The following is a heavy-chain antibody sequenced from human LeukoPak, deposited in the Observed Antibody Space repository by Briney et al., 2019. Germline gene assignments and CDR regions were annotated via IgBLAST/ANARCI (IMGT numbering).Heavy chain of an antibody. CDR1: GFSFSSYS. D-gene: IGHD1-1*01. J-gene: IGHJ4*02. CDR3: ARAPGAEGMYRELDH. V-gene: IGHV3-48*04. CDR2: ISSSSLTI. Sequence: GGSLRLSCAGSGFSFSSYSMNWVRQAPGKGLEWVAYISSSSLTIYYVDSVKGRFTISRDNAENSLYLQMNSLRAEDTAVYFCARAPGAEGMYRELDHWGQGTLVTVSS.